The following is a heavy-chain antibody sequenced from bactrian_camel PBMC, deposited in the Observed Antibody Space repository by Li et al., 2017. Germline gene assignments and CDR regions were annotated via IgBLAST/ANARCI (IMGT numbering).Heavy chain of an antibody. V-gene: IGHV3S53*01. D-gene: IGHD3*01. CDR1: TYTYSAYH. CDR2: ISTNGRT. Sequence: HVQLVESGGGSVQAGGSLRLSCAASTYTYSAYHLGWFRQAPGKEREGVACISTNGRTTYADSVKGRFTISHDNAKNTLYLQMNSLKPEDTAIYYCAARVTSRCYLRPPADYIYWGQGTQVTVS. J-gene: IGHJ4*01. CDR3: AARVTSRCYLRPPADYIY.